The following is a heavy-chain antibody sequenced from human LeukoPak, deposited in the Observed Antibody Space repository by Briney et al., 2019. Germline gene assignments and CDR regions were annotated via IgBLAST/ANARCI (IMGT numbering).Heavy chain of an antibody. CDR3: ARERLELPSYYYGMDV. D-gene: IGHD1-7*01. Sequence: GSLRLSCAVSGFAVSSNFMSWVRQAPGKGLEWVSLIYSGGSTYYAASVKGRFTISRDISKNTLYLQMNSLRAEDTAVYYCARERLELPSYYYGMDVWGQGTTVTVSS. V-gene: IGHV3-66*01. J-gene: IGHJ6*02. CDR1: GFAVSSNF. CDR2: IYSGGST.